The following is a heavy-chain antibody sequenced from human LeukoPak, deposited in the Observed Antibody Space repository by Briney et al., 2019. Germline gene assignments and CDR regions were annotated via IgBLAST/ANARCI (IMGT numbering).Heavy chain of an antibody. V-gene: IGHV1-69*13. CDR1: GDTFSSYT. Sequence: GASVKVSCKASGDTFSSYTFNWVRQAPGQGLEWMGGIVPIFGTPNYAQKSQGRLTITADEYTSSAYMELSSLRSEDTAVYYCANRDSSDAFDIWGQGTMVTVSS. D-gene: IGHD4-11*01. CDR2: IVPIFGTP. J-gene: IGHJ3*02. CDR3: ANRDSSDAFDI.